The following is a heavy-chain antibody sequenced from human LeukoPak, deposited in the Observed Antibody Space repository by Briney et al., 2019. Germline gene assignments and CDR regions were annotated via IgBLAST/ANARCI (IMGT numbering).Heavy chain of an antibody. CDR1: GFTFSDYS. D-gene: IGHD1-14*01. J-gene: IGHJ4*02. CDR3: ARNGPHDY. Sequence: GGSLRLSCAASGFTFSDYSMSWIRQAPGKGLEWVSHISGSGSSIYYADSVKGRFTISRDNAKNSLFLQMNSLRAEDTAVYYCARNGPHDYWGQGTLVTVSS. CDR2: ISGSGSSI. V-gene: IGHV3-11*01.